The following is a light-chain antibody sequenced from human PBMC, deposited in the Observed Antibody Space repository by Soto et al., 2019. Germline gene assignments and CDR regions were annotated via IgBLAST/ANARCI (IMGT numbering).Light chain of an antibody. V-gene: IGLV2-14*01. CDR1: ISDIGGYDY. CDR3: CSYTRTSNHYF. CDR2: EVR. Sequence: QPALTQPSSVSGSPGQSVTISCTGTISDIGGYDYVSWYQQRPGKAPKLMIYEVRYRPSGVSNRFSGSKSGKTASLTISGLQAEDEADYYCCSYTRTSNHYFFGSGTTVTV. J-gene: IGLJ1*01.